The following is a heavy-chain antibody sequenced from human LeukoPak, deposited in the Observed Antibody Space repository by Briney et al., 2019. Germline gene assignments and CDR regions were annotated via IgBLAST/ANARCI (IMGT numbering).Heavy chain of an antibody. V-gene: IGHV3-23*01. CDR3: AKVSLNMVNDAFDI. J-gene: IGHJ3*02. Sequence: PGGSLRLSCAASGFTFSSYGMSWVRQAPGKGLEWVSAISGSGGSTYYADSVKGRFTISRDNSKNTLYLQMSSLRAEDTAMYYCAKVSLNMVNDAFDIWGQGTMVSVSS. D-gene: IGHD4/OR15-4a*01. CDR2: ISGSGGST. CDR1: GFTFSSYG.